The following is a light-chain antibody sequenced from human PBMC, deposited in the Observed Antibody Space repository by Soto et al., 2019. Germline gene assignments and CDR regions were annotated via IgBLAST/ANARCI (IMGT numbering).Light chain of an antibody. V-gene: IGKV1-17*01. CDR3: LPHDSSPGT. J-gene: IGKJ1*01. CDR2: AAS. Sequence: DIQMTQSPSSLSASVGDRVTITCRASQGIRNELAWYQEKPGKAPRRLIYAASTLQSGVPSRFSGSGSGTEFAFTCRRLQPEELGTYYGLPHDSSPGTFSQGTKEEI. CDR1: QGIRNE.